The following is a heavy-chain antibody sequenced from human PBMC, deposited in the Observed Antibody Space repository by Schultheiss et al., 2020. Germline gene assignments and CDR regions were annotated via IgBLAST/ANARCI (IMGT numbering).Heavy chain of an antibody. CDR1: GGSISSGGYY. D-gene: IGHD3-16*02. J-gene: IGHJ3*02. V-gene: IGHV4-31*03. Sequence: SETLSLTCTVSGGSISSGGYYWSWIRQHPGKGLEWIGYIYYSGSTYYNPSLKSRVTISVDTSKNQFSLKLSSVTAADTAVYYCATLRRMITFGGVIVADAFDIWGQGTMVTVSS. CDR3: ATLRRMITFGGVIVADAFDI. CDR2: IYYSGST.